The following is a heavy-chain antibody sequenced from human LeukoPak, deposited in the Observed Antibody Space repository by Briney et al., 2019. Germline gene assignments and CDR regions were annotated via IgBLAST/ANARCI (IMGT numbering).Heavy chain of an antibody. Sequence: GGSLRLSCVVSGFTFSSYSMNWGRQAPGKGLEWVSSIRSSSSYIYYADSVKGRFIISRDNAKNSLHLQMNSLRAEDTAVYYCARDQYGDYVFDYWGQGTLVTVSS. J-gene: IGHJ4*02. V-gene: IGHV3-21*01. CDR2: IRSSSSYI. CDR3: ARDQYGDYVFDY. CDR1: GFTFSSYS. D-gene: IGHD4-17*01.